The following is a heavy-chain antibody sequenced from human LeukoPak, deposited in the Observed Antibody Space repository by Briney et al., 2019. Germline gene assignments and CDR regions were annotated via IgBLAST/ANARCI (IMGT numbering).Heavy chain of an antibody. D-gene: IGHD5-18*01. CDR1: GGSFIGYY. Sequence: PSETLSLTCAVYGGSFIGYYWTWIRQPPGKGLEWIGEINHSGGTSYNPSLKSRLTISVDTSKNQFSLNLSSVTGADTAVYYCARVGGYSYGFYSGRQRTDYWGQGTLVTVPS. CDR2: INHSGGT. CDR3: ARVGGYSYGFYSGRQRTDY. V-gene: IGHV4-34*01. J-gene: IGHJ4*02.